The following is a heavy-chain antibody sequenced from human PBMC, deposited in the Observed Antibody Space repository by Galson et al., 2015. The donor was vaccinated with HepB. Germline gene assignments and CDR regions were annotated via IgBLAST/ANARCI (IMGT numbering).Heavy chain of an antibody. D-gene: IGHD6-13*01. CDR1: GFTFSSYG. CDR2: ISYDGSNK. CDR3: AKEYSSSWYLYYYYYGMDV. Sequence: SLRLSCAASGFTFSSYGMHWVRQAPGKGLEWVAVISYDGSNKYYADSVKGRFTISRDNSENTLYLQMNSLRAEDTAVYYCAKEYSSSWYLYYYYYGMDVWGQGTTVTVSS. V-gene: IGHV3-30*18. J-gene: IGHJ6*02.